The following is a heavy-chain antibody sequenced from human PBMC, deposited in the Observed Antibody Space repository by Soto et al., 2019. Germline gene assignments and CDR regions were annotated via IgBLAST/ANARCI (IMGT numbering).Heavy chain of an antibody. CDR2: IYYSGST. Sequence: SETLSLTCTVSGDSISSGGYYWSWIRQHPGKGLEWIGYIYYSGSTYYNPSLKSRVTISVDTSKNQFSLKLSSVTAADTAVYYCARVRCSSTSCYDDYYGMDVWGQGTTVT. CDR3: ARVRCSSTSCYDDYYGMDV. J-gene: IGHJ6*02. D-gene: IGHD2-2*01. CDR1: GDSISSGGYY. V-gene: IGHV4-31*03.